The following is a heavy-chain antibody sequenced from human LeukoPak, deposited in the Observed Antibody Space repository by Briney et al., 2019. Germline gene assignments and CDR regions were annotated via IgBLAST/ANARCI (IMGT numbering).Heavy chain of an antibody. CDR3: AKPRGGYYFDY. CDR1: GFPFRSSW. D-gene: IGHD3-3*01. J-gene: IGHJ4*02. CDR2: LNADGISA. Sequence: SGGSLRLSCAASGFPFRSSWMHWVRQAPGRGLVWVSRLNADGISASYANSVKGRFTISRDNVKNTLYLQMNSLRPEDTAVYYCAKPRGGYYFDYWGQGTLVTVSS. V-gene: IGHV3-74*01.